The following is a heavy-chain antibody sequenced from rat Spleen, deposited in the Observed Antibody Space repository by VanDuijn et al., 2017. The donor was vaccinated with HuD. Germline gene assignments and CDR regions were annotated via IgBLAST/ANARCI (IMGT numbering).Heavy chain of an antibody. CDR2: ISYDGDGT. CDR3: TRGGYFRY. CDR1: GFTFSDNY. J-gene: IGHJ2*01. Sequence: EVQLVESGGGLVQPGRSLKLSCAASGFTFSDNYMAWVRQAPTKGLEWVASISYDGDGTYYRDSLKGRFTISRDNAKSSLYLQMDSLRSEDTATYYCTRGGYFRYWGQGVMVTVSS. D-gene: IGHD1-1*01. V-gene: IGHV5-20*01.